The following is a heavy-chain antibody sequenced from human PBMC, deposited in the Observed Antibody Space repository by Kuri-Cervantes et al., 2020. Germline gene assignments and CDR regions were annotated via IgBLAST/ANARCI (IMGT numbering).Heavy chain of an antibody. CDR3: ARERAVAGGYFDY. J-gene: IGHJ4*02. Sequence: ESLKISCTVSGGSVSSGSYYWSWIRQPPGKGLEWIGYIYYSGSTYYNPSLKSRVTISVDTSKNQFSLKLSSVTAADTAVYYCARERAVAGGYFDYWGQGTLVTVSS. CDR1: GGSVSSGSYY. CDR2: IYYSGST. D-gene: IGHD6-19*01. V-gene: IGHV4-61*01.